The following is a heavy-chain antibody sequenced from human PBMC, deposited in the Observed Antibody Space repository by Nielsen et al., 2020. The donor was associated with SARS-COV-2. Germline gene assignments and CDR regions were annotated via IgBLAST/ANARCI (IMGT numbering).Heavy chain of an antibody. CDR1: GGSISSSSYY. CDR2: IYYSGST. V-gene: IGHV4-39*07. J-gene: IGHJ3*02. D-gene: IGHD4-23*01. Sequence: SETLSLTCTVSGGSISSSSYYWGWIRQPPGKGLEWIGNIYYSGSTYYNPSLKSRVTISVDTSRKQFSLKLSSVTAADTAVYYCARGTTVAFDDAFDIWGQGTMVTVSS. CDR3: ARGTTVAFDDAFDI.